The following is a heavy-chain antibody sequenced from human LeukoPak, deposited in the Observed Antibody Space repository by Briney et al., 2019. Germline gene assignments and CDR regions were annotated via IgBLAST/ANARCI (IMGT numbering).Heavy chain of an antibody. CDR2: IKQDGSEK. CDR1: GFTFRNFW. D-gene: IGHD6-19*01. CDR3: ARDGVENVAVADLTWFDS. Sequence: GGSLRLSCAASGFTFRNFWMSWVRQAPGKGLEWVANIKQDGSEKYSVDSVKGRFTISRDNAKRSLYLQMNSLSAEDSALYYCARDGVENVAVADLTWFDSWGQGALVIVSS. V-gene: IGHV3-7*01. J-gene: IGHJ5*01.